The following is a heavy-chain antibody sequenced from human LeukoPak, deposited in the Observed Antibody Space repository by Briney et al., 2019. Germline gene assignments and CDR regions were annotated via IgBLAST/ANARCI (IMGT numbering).Heavy chain of an antibody. D-gene: IGHD5-18*01. V-gene: IGHV3-33*01. CDR1: GFTFSSYG. CDR2: IWYDGSNK. J-gene: IGHJ4*02. CDR3: ARPIGYSSPADY. Sequence: PRRSLRLSCAASGFTFSSYGMHWVRQAPGKGLEWVAVIWYDGSNKYYADSVKGRFTISRDNSKNTLYLQMNSLRAEDTAVYYCARPIGYSSPADYWGQGTLVTVSS.